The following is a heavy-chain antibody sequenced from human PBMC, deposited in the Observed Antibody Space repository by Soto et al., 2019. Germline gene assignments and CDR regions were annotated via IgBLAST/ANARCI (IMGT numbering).Heavy chain of an antibody. V-gene: IGHV3-21*01. D-gene: IGHD2-2*01. CDR1: GFTFSSSS. Sequence: PGGSLRLSCAAPGFTFSSSSMNWVRQPPGKGLEWVSSISSSSSYIYYADSVKGRFTISRDNANNSLYLQMNSLRAEDTAVYYCARVAAEGSCSSTSCYPFGYWGQGTLVTVSS. J-gene: IGHJ4*02. CDR3: ARVAAEGSCSSTSCYPFGY. CDR2: ISSSSSYI.